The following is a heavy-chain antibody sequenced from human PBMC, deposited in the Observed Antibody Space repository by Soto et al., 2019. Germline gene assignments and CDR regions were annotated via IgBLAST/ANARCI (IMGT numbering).Heavy chain of an antibody. CDR2: IILICGTA. Sequence: SVKVSCKASGFTFSISAGHWVRQARGQRLQWMGGIILICGTANYAQKFQGRVTITADESTSTAYMELSSLRSEDTAVYYCARVPAAAGPFDPWGQGTLVTVSS. V-gene: IGHV1-69*13. CDR1: GFTFSISA. D-gene: IGHD6-13*01. CDR3: ARVPAAAGPFDP. J-gene: IGHJ5*02.